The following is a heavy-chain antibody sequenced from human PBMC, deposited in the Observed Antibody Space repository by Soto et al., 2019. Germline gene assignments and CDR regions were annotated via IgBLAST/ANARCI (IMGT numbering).Heavy chain of an antibody. CDR3: GRGTVEMATDHLDY. D-gene: IGHD5-12*01. Sequence: SVKVSCKASGGTFSSYTISWVRQAPGQGLEWMGRIIPILGIANYAQKFQGRVTITADKSTSTTYMELSSLRSEDTAVYYCGRGTVEMATDHLDYWGQGTLVTVSS. CDR2: IIPILGIA. J-gene: IGHJ4*02. CDR1: GGTFSSYT. V-gene: IGHV1-69*02.